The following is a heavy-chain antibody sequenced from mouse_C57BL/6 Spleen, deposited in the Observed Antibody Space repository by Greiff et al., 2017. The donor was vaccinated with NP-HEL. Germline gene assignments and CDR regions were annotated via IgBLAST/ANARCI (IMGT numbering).Heavy chain of an antibody. V-gene: IGHV1-80*01. CDR3: ARRGDYPYWYFDV. Sequence: VKLQESGAELVKPGASVKISCKASGYAFSSYWMNWVKQRPGKGLEWIGQIYPGDGDTNYNGKFKGKATLTADKSSSTAYMQLSSLTSEDSAVYFCARRGDYPYWYFDVWGTGTTVTVSS. J-gene: IGHJ1*03. D-gene: IGHD2-4*01. CDR1: GYAFSSYW. CDR2: IYPGDGDT.